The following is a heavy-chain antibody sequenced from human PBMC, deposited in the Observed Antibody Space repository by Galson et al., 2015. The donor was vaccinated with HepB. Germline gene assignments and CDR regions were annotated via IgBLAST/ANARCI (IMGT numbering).Heavy chain of an antibody. D-gene: IGHD3-10*01. CDR1: GFSLSTSGVG. V-gene: IGHV2-5*02. J-gene: IGHJ4*02. CDR3: AHVYERITMVRGVIITPPID. Sequence: PALVKPTQTLTLTCTFSGFSLSTSGVGVGWIRQPPGKALEWLALIYWDNDKRYSPSLKSGLTITKDTSKNQVVLTMTNMDPVDTATYYCAHVYERITMVRGVIITPPIDWGQGTLVTVSS. CDR2: IYWDNDK.